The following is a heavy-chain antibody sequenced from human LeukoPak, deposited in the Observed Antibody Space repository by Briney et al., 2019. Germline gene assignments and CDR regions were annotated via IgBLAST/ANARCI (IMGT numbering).Heavy chain of an antibody. D-gene: IGHD3-10*01. CDR1: GFTFSSYA. Sequence: PGRSLSLSCAASGFTFSSYAMHWVRQAPGKGLEWVAVISYDGNNKYYADSVKGRFTISRDNSKNTLYLQMNSLRAEETAAYYCARDAGSYYLDYWGQGTLVTVSS. CDR3: ARDAGSYYLDY. CDR2: ISYDGNNK. V-gene: IGHV3-30*01. J-gene: IGHJ4*02.